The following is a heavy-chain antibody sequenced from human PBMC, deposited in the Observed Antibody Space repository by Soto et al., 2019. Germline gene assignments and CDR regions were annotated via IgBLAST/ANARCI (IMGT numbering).Heavy chain of an antibody. V-gene: IGHV4-4*07. CDR1: GGSISSDY. Sequence: PSETLSLTCTVSGGSISSDYCSWSWQPPRKRLEWMGRIYTSGSTNYNPSPNSRVTMSVDTSNHQSSLQMSSVTAADTVVYYGTGRDRDGNDDFDIWGQGTMVTVSS. CDR3: TGRDRDGNDDFDI. D-gene: IGHD5-12*01. J-gene: IGHJ3*02. CDR2: IYTSGST.